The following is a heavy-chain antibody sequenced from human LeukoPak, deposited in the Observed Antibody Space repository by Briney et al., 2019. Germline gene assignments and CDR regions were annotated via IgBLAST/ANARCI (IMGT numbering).Heavy chain of an antibody. V-gene: IGHV1-46*03. D-gene: IGHD1-26*01. CDR2: INPSGGST. Sequence: ASVKVSCKASGYTFTSYYMHWVRQAPGQGLEWMGIINPSGGSTSYAQKFQGRVTMTRDTSTSTVYMERSSLRSEDTAVYYCARVARVGATVVYYFDYWGQGTLVTVSS. CDR3: ARVARVGATVVYYFDY. J-gene: IGHJ4*02. CDR1: GYTFTSYY.